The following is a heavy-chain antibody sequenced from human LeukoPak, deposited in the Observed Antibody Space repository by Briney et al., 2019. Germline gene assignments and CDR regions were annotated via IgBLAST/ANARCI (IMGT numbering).Heavy chain of an antibody. CDR2: VSGRDDST. CDR1: GFTFSNYA. D-gene: IGHD3-9*01. J-gene: IGHJ6*04. V-gene: IGHV3-23*01. CDR3: AKWGDYDILTGYSRLGYYGMDV. Sequence: PGASLRLSCAASGFTFSNYAMSWVRQAPGKGLEWVSAVSGRDDSTYYADSVKGRFTISRDNSKNTLYLQMNSLRAEDTAVYYCAKWGDYDILTGYSRLGYYGMDVWGKGTTVTVSS.